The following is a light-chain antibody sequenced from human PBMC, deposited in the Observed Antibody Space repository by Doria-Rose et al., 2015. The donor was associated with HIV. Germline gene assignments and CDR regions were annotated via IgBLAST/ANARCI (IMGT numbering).Light chain of an antibody. CDR3: GTWDSSLSSWV. CDR2: DNN. CDR1: SSNIGNNY. Sequence: QSVLTQPPSVSAAPGQKVTISCSGSSSNIGNNYVSWYQQPPGRAPKLLLYDNNKRPSGIPDRFSGSKSGTSATLGITGLQTGDEADYYCGTWDSSLSSWVFGGGTRLTVL. J-gene: IGLJ3*02. V-gene: IGLV1-51*01.